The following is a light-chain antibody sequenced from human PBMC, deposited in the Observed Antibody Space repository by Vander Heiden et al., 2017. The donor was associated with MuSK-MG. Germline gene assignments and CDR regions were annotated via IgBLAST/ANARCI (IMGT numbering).Light chain of an antibody. CDR3: QKSDSTTQT. V-gene: IGKV1-39*01. CDR1: RTIGGY. J-gene: IGKJ1*01. Sequence: QLPRPPSSLSPSVEDRVPIPCRPIRTIGGYLNWYQQKPGKAPKLLIDAASRLQSGVPSRFSSSGSGTEFTLIISRLQPEDVATYYCQKSDSTTQTFGQGTKVEIK. CDR2: AAS.